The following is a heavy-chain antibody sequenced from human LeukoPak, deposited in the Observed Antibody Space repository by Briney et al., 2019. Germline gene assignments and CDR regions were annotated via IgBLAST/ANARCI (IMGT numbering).Heavy chain of an antibody. Sequence: GGSLRLSCAASGFTFDDYAMHWVRQAPGKGLEWVSLISWDGGSTYYADSVKGRFTISRDNAKNTLYLQMNSLRAEDTAVYYCARGPMVRTNLFDYWGQGTLVTVSS. D-gene: IGHD3-10*01. CDR2: ISWDGGST. V-gene: IGHV3-43D*03. J-gene: IGHJ4*02. CDR3: ARGPMVRTNLFDY. CDR1: GFTFDDYA.